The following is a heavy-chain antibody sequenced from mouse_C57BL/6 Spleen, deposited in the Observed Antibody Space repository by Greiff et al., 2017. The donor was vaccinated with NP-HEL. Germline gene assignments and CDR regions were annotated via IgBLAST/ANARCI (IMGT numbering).Heavy chain of an antibody. CDR3: TSLWDARGFDY. D-gene: IGHD3-3*01. CDR1: GFTFSSYA. V-gene: IGHV5-9-1*02. J-gene: IGHJ2*01. CDR2: ISSGGDYI. Sequence: EVKVEESGEGLVKPGGSLKLSCAASGFTFSSYAMSWVRQTPEKRLEWVAYISSGGDYIYYADTVKGRFTISRDNARNTLYLQMSSLKSEDTAMYYCTSLWDARGFDYWGQGTTLTVSS.